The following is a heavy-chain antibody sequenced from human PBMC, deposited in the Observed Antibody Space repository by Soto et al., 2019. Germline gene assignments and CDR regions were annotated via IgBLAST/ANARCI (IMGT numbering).Heavy chain of an antibody. Sequence: QVQLQESGPGLVKPSETLSLTCTVSAGSISGHYWGWVRQPPGKAPEWIGQIFYSGGTNYNPSLEGRDTISVDTAKNQFALKLSSMTAADTAIYYCARAGGNFDPWGQGTLVTVSS. CDR3: ARAGGNFDP. V-gene: IGHV4-59*11. CDR1: AGSISGHY. J-gene: IGHJ5*02. CDR2: IFYSGGT.